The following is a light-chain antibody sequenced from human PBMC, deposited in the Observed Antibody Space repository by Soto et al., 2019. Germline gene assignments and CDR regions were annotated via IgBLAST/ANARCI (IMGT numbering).Light chain of an antibody. CDR3: QQTYSIPGT. V-gene: IGKV1-5*03. CDR1: QTISSW. Sequence: DIQMTQSPSTLSGSVGDRVTITCRASQTISSWLAWYQQKPGKAPKLLIYKASTLKSGVPSRFSGSGSGTEFTLTISSLQPDDFATYYCQQTYSIPGTFGQGTKVDIK. CDR2: KAS. J-gene: IGKJ1*01.